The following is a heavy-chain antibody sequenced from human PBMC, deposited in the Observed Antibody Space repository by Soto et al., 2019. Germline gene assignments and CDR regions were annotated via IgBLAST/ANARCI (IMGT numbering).Heavy chain of an antibody. CDR3: ARSSDYDFWSGYLWPYYYYGMDV. J-gene: IGHJ6*02. D-gene: IGHD3-3*01. CDR1: GYSFTSYW. V-gene: IGHV5-51*01. Sequence: GESLKIACKGSGYSFTSYWIGWVRQMPGKGLEWMGIIYPGDSDTRYSPSFQGQVTISADKSISTAYLQWSSLKASDTAMYYCARSSDYDFWSGYLWPYYYYGMDVWGQGTTVTVSS. CDR2: IYPGDSDT.